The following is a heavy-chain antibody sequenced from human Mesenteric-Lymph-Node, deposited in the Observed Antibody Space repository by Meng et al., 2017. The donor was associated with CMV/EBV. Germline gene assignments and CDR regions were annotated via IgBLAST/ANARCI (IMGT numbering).Heavy chain of an antibody. V-gene: IGHV6-1*01. D-gene: IGHD6-19*01. CDR3: ARGVVAVAGLDTYHI. CDR2: TYYRSKWYN. CDR1: GDSVSSNSAA. J-gene: IGHJ3*02. Sequence: SCAISGDSVSSNSAAWNWIRQSPSRGLEWLGRTYYRSKWYNDYGDSVKSRIAINADTSKNQFSLQLSSVTPEDTAVYYCARGVVAVAGLDTYHIWGQGTRVTVSS.